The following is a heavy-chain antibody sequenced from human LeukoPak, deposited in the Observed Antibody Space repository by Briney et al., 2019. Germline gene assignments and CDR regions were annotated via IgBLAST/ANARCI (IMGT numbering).Heavy chain of an antibody. CDR3: ARHALVGGDYYDSSGYSNPFDY. D-gene: IGHD3-22*01. V-gene: IGHV4-59*08. CDR2: MCYSGST. CDR1: GGSISSYC. J-gene: IGHJ4*02. Sequence: PSETLSLTCTVSGGSISSYCWIWVRQPPGKGLEWIGSMCYSGSTNYNPSLKSRVTISLDSSENQFSLRLISVTAADTAVYYCARHALVGGDYYDSSGYSNPFDYWGQGTLVTVSS.